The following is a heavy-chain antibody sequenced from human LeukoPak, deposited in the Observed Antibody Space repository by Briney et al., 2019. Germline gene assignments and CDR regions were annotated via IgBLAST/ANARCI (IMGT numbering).Heavy chain of an antibody. Sequence: LKLSCAAPGFSFEDYARYSARQAPRKGLEWVSAISWNSGSIAYADSIKGRFTIYRDNAKNSLFLQMRSLRVEDTALYFCARASLDIVATYLDSWGQGTLVTVSS. V-gene: IGHV3-9*01. J-gene: IGHJ4*02. CDR2: ISWNSGSI. CDR1: GFSFEDYA. CDR3: ARASLDIVATYLDS. D-gene: IGHD5-12*01.